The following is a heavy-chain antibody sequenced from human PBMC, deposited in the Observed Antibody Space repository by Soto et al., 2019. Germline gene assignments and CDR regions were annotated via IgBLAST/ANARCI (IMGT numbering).Heavy chain of an antibody. CDR1: GGFLSESY. CDR2: INHVGGT. V-gene: IGHV4-34*01. Sequence: QVQLQQWGAGLLKPSETLSLTCAVYGGFLSESYWTWIRQPPGKGLEWIGEINHVGGTNYNPSLTSRVTISVYTSQNQFSLRLISVTAADTAMYFCVRIRYQLPSSVLWLDPWGQGTPVTVSS. CDR3: VRIRYQLPSSVLWLDP. J-gene: IGHJ5*02. D-gene: IGHD3-16*01.